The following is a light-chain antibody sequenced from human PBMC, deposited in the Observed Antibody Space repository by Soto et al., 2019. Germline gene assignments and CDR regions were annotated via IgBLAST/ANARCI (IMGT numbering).Light chain of an antibody. CDR1: TSNIGSSS. V-gene: IGLV1-47*01. CDR2: ENN. Sequence: QSVLTQPPSASGTPRQRVTISCSGSTSNIGSSSVYWYQQLPGTAPKVFIYENNRRPSGVPDRFSGSKSGTSASLAISGLRSEDEADYYCATWDDSLGGPVFGGGTKVTVL. CDR3: ATWDDSLGGPV. J-gene: IGLJ2*01.